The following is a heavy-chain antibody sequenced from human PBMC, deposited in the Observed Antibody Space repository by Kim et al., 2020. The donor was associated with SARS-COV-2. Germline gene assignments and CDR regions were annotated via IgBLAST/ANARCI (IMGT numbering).Heavy chain of an antibody. J-gene: IGHJ4*02. V-gene: IGHV1-18*01. Sequence: ASVKVSCKASGYTFTSYGISWVRQAPGQGLEWMGWISAYNGNTNYAQKLQGRVTMTTDTSTSTAYMELRSLRSDDTAVYYCARGLTFRRDILTGYSLHYYFDYWGQGTLVTVSS. D-gene: IGHD3-9*01. CDR1: GYTFTSYG. CDR3: ARGLTFRRDILTGYSLHYYFDY. CDR2: ISAYNGNT.